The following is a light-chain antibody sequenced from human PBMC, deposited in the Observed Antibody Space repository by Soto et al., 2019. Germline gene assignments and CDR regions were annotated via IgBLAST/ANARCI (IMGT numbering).Light chain of an antibody. V-gene: IGKV3-20*01. CDR3: QQYTSSLIT. Sequence: QSPGTLSLSPRERATLSCRASQTISSNYLAWYQQKPGQAPRLLIYGASGRATGIPDRFSGSGSGTDFTLTISRLEPEDFAVYYCQQYTSSLITFGQGTRLEIK. J-gene: IGKJ5*01. CDR2: GAS. CDR1: QTISSNY.